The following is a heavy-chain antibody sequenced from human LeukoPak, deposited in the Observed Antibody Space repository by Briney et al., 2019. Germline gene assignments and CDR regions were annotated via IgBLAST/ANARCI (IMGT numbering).Heavy chain of an antibody. CDR3: TRGTSTRSDY. CDR2: INGDGSVT. Sequence: GGSPRLSCAASGFTFSSFWMHWVRQAPGKGLVWVSCINGDGSVTGYAGSAKGRFTISRDNAKNTLYLQMNSLRAEDTAVYYCTRGTSTRSDYWGPGTLVTVSS. D-gene: IGHD1-14*01. CDR1: GFTFSSFW. J-gene: IGHJ4*02. V-gene: IGHV3-74*01.